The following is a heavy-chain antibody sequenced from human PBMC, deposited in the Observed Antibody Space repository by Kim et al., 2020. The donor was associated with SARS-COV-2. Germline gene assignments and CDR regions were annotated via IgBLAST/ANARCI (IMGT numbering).Heavy chain of an antibody. Sequence: GVSLRLSCAASGFTFSSYAMHWVRQAPGKGLEWVAVISYDGSNKYYADSVKGRFTISRDNSKNTLYLQMNSLRAEDTAVYYCARDSRMEWELTYAFDIWGQGTMVTVSS. J-gene: IGHJ3*02. CDR3: ARDSRMEWELTYAFDI. D-gene: IGHD1-26*01. CDR2: ISYDGSNK. V-gene: IGHV3-30-3*01. CDR1: GFTFSSYA.